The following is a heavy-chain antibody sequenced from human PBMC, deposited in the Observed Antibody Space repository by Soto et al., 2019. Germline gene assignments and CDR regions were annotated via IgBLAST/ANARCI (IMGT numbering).Heavy chain of an antibody. J-gene: IGHJ6*03. CDR3: ARHSENYGSGSYPYYYYYMDV. V-gene: IGHV4-39*01. CDR2: IYYSGST. D-gene: IGHD3-10*01. CDR1: GGSISSSSYY. Sequence: SETLSLTCTVSGGSISSSSYYWGWIRQPPGKGLEWIGSIYYSGSTYYNPSLKSRVTISVDTSKNQFSLKLSSVTAADTAVYYCARHSENYGSGSYPYYYYYMDVWGKGTTVTVSS.